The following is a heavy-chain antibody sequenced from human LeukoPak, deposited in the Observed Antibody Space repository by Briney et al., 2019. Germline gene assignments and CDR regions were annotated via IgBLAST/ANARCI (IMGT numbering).Heavy chain of an antibody. J-gene: IGHJ4*02. D-gene: IGHD4-11*01. CDR2: ISSSSSYI. CDR3: AASYSDYLFDY. V-gene: IGHV3-21*01. Sequence: GGSLRLSCAASGFTFSSYSMNWARQAPGKGLEWVSSISSSSSYIYYADSVKGRFTISRDNAKNSLYLQMNSLRAEDTAVYYCAASYSDYLFDYWGQGTLVTVSS. CDR1: GFTFSSYS.